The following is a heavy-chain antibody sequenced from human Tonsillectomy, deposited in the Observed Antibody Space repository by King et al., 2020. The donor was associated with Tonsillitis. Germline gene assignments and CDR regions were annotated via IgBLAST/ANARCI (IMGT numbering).Heavy chain of an antibody. Sequence: EVQLVESGGGLVQPGGSLRLSCAASGFTVSNNYMSWVRQAPGKGLEWVSVIYNGGSTHYADSVKGRFTISRHNSKNTLYLQMNSLRAEDTAVYYCASGAAYYYYGMDVWGQGTTVTVSS. CDR3: ASGAAYYYYGMDV. CDR1: GFTVSNNY. CDR2: IYNGGST. J-gene: IGHJ6*02. D-gene: IGHD1-26*01. V-gene: IGHV3-53*04.